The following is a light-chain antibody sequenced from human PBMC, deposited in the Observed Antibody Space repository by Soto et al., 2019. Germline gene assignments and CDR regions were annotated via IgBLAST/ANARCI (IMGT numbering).Light chain of an antibody. CDR3: QQYNSWPLT. Sequence: DIQMTQSPSTLSASVGDRVTITCRASQSIGRWLAWYQQKPGKAPNLLIYDASTLESGVPSRFSGSGSGTEFTLTISSLQPDDFGSYYCQQYNSWPLTFGGGTKVEIK. V-gene: IGKV1-5*01. CDR2: DAS. CDR1: QSIGRW. J-gene: IGKJ4*01.